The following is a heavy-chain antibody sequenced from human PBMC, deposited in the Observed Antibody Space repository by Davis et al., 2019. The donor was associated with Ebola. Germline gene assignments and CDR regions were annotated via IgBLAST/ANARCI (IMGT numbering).Heavy chain of an antibody. CDR2: INPNIGGT. J-gene: IGHJ6*02. Sequence: AASVPVSCKASGYSFTDYYILWVRQAPGQGLEWMGWINPNIGGTNYAQRFQGRVTMTRDTSSSTVYMELRRMRSDDTAVYYCARDAGYYYYGLDVWGQGTTVTVSS. CDR1: GYSFTDYY. CDR3: ARDAGYYYYGLDV. V-gene: IGHV1-2*02.